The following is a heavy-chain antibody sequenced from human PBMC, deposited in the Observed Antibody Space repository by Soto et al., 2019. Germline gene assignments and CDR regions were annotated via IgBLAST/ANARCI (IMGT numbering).Heavy chain of an antibody. CDR2: INPNSGGT. Sequence: ASVKVSCKASGYTFTGYYMHWVRQAPGQGLEWMGWINPNSGGTNYAQKFQGWVTMTRDTSISTAYMELSRLRSDDTAVYYCARDLGWGYCSSTSCYTHYYGTDVRGKGTTVTVSS. V-gene: IGHV1-2*04. J-gene: IGHJ6*04. CDR1: GYTFTGYY. CDR3: ARDLGWGYCSSTSCYTHYYGTDV. D-gene: IGHD2-2*02.